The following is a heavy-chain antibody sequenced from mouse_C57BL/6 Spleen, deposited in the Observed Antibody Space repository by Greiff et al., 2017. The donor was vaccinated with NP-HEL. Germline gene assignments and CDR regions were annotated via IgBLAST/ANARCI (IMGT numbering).Heavy chain of an antibody. CDR1: GYTFTSYW. V-gene: IGHV1-50*01. D-gene: IGHD3-2*02. CDR2: IDPSDSYT. Sequence: QVQLQQPGAELVKPGASVKLSCKASGYTFTSYWMQWVKQRPGQGLEWIGEIDPSDSYTNYNQKFKGKATLTVDTSSSTAYMQLSSLTSEDSAVYYCARSDSSGSAFDYWGQGTTLTVSS. J-gene: IGHJ2*01. CDR3: ARSDSSGSAFDY.